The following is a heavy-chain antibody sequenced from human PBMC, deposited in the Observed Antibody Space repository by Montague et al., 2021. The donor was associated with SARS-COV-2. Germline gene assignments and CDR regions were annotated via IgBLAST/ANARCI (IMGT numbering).Heavy chain of an antibody. J-gene: IGHJ3*02. D-gene: IGHD2-15*01. Sequence: TLSLTCTVSGGSISSGGYYWSWIRQHPGKGLEWIGYIYYSGSTYYNPSLKSRVTISVDTSKNQFSLKLSSVTAADTAVYYCAGATGISGAFDIWGQGTMVTVSS. CDR1: GGSISSGGYY. CDR3: AGATGISGAFDI. CDR2: IYYSGST. V-gene: IGHV4-31*03.